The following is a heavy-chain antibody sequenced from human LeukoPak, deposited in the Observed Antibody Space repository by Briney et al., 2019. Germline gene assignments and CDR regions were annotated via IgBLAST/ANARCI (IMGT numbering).Heavy chain of an antibody. CDR1: GFRFTSYW. CDR3: GNQCSGGISPES. Sequence: GGSLRLSCAASGFRFTSYWMTWVRQAPGKGLEWVGNIGQDGSVKNYADSVKGRFTISRDNAKNSVFLQMNSLRAEDTAFYYCGNQCSGGISPESWGRGTLVTVSS. J-gene: IGHJ4*02. D-gene: IGHD2-15*01. CDR2: IGQDGSVK. V-gene: IGHV3-7*01.